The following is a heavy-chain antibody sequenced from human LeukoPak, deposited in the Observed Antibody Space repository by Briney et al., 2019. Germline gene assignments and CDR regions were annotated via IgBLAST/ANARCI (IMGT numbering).Heavy chain of an antibody. CDR2: IYHSGNT. Sequence: ASETLSLTCTVSGYSISSGYYWGWIRQPPGKGLEWIGSIYHSGNTYYNPSLKSRVTISVDTSKNQFSPKLSSVTAADTAVYYCARLKGGAFDIWGQGTIVTVSS. J-gene: IGHJ3*02. CDR3: ARLKGGAFDI. CDR1: GYSISSGYY. V-gene: IGHV4-38-2*02.